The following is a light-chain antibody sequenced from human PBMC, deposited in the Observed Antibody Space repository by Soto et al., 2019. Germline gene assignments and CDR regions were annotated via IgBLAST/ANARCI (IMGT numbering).Light chain of an antibody. CDR1: SSSIGSNT. J-gene: IGLJ2*01. CDR2: SNN. V-gene: IGLV1-44*01. Sequence: QSVLTQPPSASGTPGQRVTISCSGSSSSIGSNTVNWYQQLPGTAPKVLIYSNNQRPSGVPDRFSGSKSGTSASLAISGLHSEDEAHYYCAAWDDSLNGRVFGGGTKLTVL. CDR3: AAWDDSLNGRV.